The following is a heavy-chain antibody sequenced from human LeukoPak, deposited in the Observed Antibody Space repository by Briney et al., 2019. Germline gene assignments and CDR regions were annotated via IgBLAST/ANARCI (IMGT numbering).Heavy chain of an antibody. CDR2: IYSGGST. D-gene: IGHD4-17*01. Sequence: GGSLRLSCAASGFTVSSNYMSWVRQAPGKGLEWVSVIYSGGSTYYADSVKGRFTISRDNSKNTLYLQMNSLRAEDTAVYYCAKDWRTTVTTAYYFDYWGQGTLVTVSS. CDR1: GFTVSSNY. V-gene: IGHV3-66*01. CDR3: AKDWRTTVTTAYYFDY. J-gene: IGHJ4*02.